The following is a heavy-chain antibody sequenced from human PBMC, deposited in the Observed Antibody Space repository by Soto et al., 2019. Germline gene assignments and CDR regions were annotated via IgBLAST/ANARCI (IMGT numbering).Heavy chain of an antibody. CDR2: IYPGDSNT. D-gene: IGHD3-10*01. CDR1: GYRFTTYW. CDR3: ARGRASGSYYLLDY. J-gene: IGHJ4*02. Sequence: ESLKISCKGSGYRFTTYWIGWVRQMPGKGLEWMGLIYPGDSNTRFSPSFQGQVTISVDMSISTAIRTAYMEVSSLRSDDTAVYYCARGRASGSYYLLDYWGQGTLVTVSS. V-gene: IGHV5-51*01.